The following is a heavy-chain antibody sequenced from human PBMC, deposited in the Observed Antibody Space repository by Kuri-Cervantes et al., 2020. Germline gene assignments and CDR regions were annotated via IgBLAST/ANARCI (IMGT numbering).Heavy chain of an antibody. CDR2: INHRGSI. CDR3: VRGGTRRIVGTTRAFDI. CDR1: GYSINSDSY. J-gene: IGHJ3*02. D-gene: IGHD1-26*01. Sequence: SQTLSLTCGISGYSINSDSYWGWIRQPPGKGLEWIGEINHRGSINYNPSLKSRVTISVDTSKNQFSLKLNSVTAADTAVYYCVRGGTRRIVGTTRAFDIWGQGTMVTVSS. V-gene: IGHV4-38-2*01.